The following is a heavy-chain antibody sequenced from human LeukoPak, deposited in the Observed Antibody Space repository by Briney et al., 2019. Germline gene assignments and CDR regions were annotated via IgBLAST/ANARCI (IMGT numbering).Heavy chain of an antibody. CDR2: IYPSGST. J-gene: IGHJ4*02. V-gene: IGHV4-4*07. CDR1: GDSISSYH. D-gene: IGHD6-13*01. CDR3: ARSLAAAYYFDY. Sequence: SETLSLTCTVSGDSISSYHWSWIRQPAGKGLEWIGRIYPSGSTNYNPSLKSRVTMSVDTSKNQFSLKLSSVTAADTAVYYCARSLAAAYYFDYWGQGTLVTVSS.